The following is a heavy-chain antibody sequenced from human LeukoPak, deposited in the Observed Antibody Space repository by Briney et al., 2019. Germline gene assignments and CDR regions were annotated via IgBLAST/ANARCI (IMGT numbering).Heavy chain of an antibody. D-gene: IGHD3-3*01. J-gene: IGHJ5*02. CDR3: ARDFPLDTITIFGVVTNNWFDP. V-gene: IGHV1-2*02. Sequence: GESLKISCKGSGYTFTGYYMHWVRQAPGQGLGWLGWINPNSGGTNYAQKCQGRVTMTRDTSISTAYVELSRLTSDDTAVYYCARDFPLDTITIFGVVTNNWFDPWGQGTLVTVSS. CDR2: INPNSGGT. CDR1: GYTFTGYY.